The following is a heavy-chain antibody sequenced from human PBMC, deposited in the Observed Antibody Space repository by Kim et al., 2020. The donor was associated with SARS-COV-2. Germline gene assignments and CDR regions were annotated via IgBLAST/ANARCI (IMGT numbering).Heavy chain of an antibody. CDR2: MNPNSGNT. Sequence: ASVKVSCKASGYTFTSYDINWVRQATGQGLEWMGWMNPNSGNTGYAQKFQGRVTMTRNTSISTAYMELSSLRSEDTAVYYCARYPRRGYCSSTSCYLDNWFDPWGQGTLVTVSS. D-gene: IGHD2-2*01. CDR3: ARYPRRGYCSSTSCYLDNWFDP. CDR1: GYTFTSYD. J-gene: IGHJ5*02. V-gene: IGHV1-8*01.